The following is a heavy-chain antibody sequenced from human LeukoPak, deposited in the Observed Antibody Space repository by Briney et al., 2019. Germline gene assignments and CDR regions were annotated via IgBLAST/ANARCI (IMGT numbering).Heavy chain of an antibody. J-gene: IGHJ4*02. D-gene: IGHD1-7*01. CDR3: ANYGCNWNSY. Sequence: GGSLRLSCAASGFTFSSFAMSWVRQAPGKGLEWVSAITGSGVSTYYADSVKGRFTISRDNSKNTLHLQMNSLRAEDTAIYYCANYGCNWNSYWGQGTLVTVSS. CDR2: ITGSGVST. CDR1: GFTFSSFA. V-gene: IGHV3-23*01.